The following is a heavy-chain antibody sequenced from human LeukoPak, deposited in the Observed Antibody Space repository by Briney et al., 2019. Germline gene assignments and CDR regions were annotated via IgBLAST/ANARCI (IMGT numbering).Heavy chain of an antibody. CDR1: GGSISGYY. CDR2: IYYSGST. V-gene: IGHV4-59*12. Sequence: TSETLSLTCTVSGGSISGYYWSWIRQPPGKGLEWIGYIYYSGSTNYNPSLKSRVTMSVDTSKNQFSLKLSSVTAADTAVYYCARDEATTFDYWGQGTLVTVSS. J-gene: IGHJ4*02. D-gene: IGHD4-11*01. CDR3: ARDEATTFDY.